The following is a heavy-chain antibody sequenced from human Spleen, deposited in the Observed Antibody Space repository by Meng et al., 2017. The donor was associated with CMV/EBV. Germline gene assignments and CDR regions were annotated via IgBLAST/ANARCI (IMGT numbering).Heavy chain of an antibody. Sequence: GGSLRLSCAASGFTFSSYWMSWVRQAPGKGLEWVANIKQDGSEKYYVASVKGRFTISRDNAKNSLYLQMNSLRAEDTAVYYCARVDTAMVTYHYYYGMDVWGQGTTVTVSS. V-gene: IGHV3-7*04. D-gene: IGHD5-18*01. CDR2: IKQDGSEK. J-gene: IGHJ6*02. CDR3: ARVDTAMVTYHYYYGMDV. CDR1: GFTFSSYW.